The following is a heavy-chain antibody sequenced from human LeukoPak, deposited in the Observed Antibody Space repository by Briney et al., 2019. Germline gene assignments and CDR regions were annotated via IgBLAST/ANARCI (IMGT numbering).Heavy chain of an antibody. D-gene: IGHD6-19*01. CDR2: ISSSSSYI. V-gene: IGHV3-21*01. CDR1: GFTFSSYS. J-gene: IGHJ4*02. CDR3: ARDGSGSYYFDY. Sequence: GGSLRLSCAASGFTFSSYSMNWVRQAPGKGLEWVSSISSSSSYIYYADSVKGRFTISRDNAKNSLYLQMNSLRSEDMAVYYCARDGSGSYYFDYWGQGTLVTVSS.